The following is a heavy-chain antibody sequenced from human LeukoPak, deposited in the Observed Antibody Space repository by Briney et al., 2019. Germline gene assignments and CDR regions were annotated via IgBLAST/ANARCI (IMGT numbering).Heavy chain of an antibody. V-gene: IGHV4-59*08. Sequence: SETLSLTCTVSGGSISSYYWSWIRQPPGKGLEWIGYAYYSGSTNYNPSLKSRVTISVDTSKNQFSLRLSSVTAAGTAVYYCARHHNWNYDYWGQGTLVTVSS. J-gene: IGHJ4*02. CDR3: ARHHNWNYDY. CDR1: GGSISSYY. D-gene: IGHD1-20*01. CDR2: AYYSGST.